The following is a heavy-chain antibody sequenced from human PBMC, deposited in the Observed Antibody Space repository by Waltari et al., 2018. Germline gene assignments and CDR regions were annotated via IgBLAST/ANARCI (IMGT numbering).Heavy chain of an antibody. Sequence: QVQLQESGPGLVKPSETLSPTCTVSGGSINSYYWSWIRQHAGKGLEWIGRFHTTGGNNYNPALKSRVTMSMDTSREQFSLKLSSVTAADTAIYYCARETYGIDVWGQGTTVTVSS. CDR3: ARETYGIDV. V-gene: IGHV4-4*07. CDR2: FHTTGGN. CDR1: GGSINSYY. J-gene: IGHJ6*01.